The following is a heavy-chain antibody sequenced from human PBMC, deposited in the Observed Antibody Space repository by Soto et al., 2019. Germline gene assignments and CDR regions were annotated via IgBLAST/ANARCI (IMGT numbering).Heavy chain of an antibody. CDR3: ARAKWEQLALDN. V-gene: IGHV4-30-4*01. CDR2: IYHSGST. CDR1: GGSISSGNYY. D-gene: IGHD1-26*01. Sequence: SETLSLTCTVSGGSISSGNYYWSWIRQPPGKGLEWIGYIYHSGSTYYNPSLKSRVTLSVDTSKNQFSLKLSTVTVADTAVYYCARAKWEQLALDNWGQGTLVTVSS. J-gene: IGHJ4*02.